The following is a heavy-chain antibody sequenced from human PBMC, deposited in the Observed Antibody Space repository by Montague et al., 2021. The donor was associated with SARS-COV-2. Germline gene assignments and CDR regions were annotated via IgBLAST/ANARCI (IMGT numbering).Heavy chain of an antibody. Sequence: SETLSLTCAVYGGSFSGYYWNWIRQPPGKGLEWIGEINHSGSTNYNPSLKGRVTMSVDTSKNQFSLKLSSVTAADTAVYYCARGARQGYGFSLGSFDSWGQGTLVTVSS. J-gene: IGHJ4*02. D-gene: IGHD3-10*01. CDR1: GGSFSGYY. V-gene: IGHV4-34*01. CDR2: INHSGST. CDR3: ARGARQGYGFSLGSFDS.